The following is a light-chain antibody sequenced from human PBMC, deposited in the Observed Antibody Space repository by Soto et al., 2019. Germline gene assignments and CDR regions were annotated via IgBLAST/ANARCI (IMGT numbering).Light chain of an antibody. V-gene: IGKV3-15*01. CDR1: QSVGNN. J-gene: IGKJ1*01. Sequence: EIVLTQSPGTLSLSPGETATLSCRASQSVGNNLVWYQQKPGQAPRLLIYGASTRAAGIPDRFSGSGSGTEFTLTISGLQSDDFAVYYCQQFNNWPPWTFGQGTKVDIK. CDR3: QQFNNWPPWT. CDR2: GAS.